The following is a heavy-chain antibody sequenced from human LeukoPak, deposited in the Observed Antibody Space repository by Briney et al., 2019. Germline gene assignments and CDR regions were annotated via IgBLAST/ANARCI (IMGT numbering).Heavy chain of an antibody. Sequence: GGSLRLSCAASGFTFSSYSMNWVRQAPGKGLEWVSYIRSSSSTIYYADSVKGRFTISRDNAKNSLYLQMNSLRAEDTAMYYCARVHGYSSGRYYYYMDAWGKGTTVTVSS. V-gene: IGHV3-48*01. CDR3: ARVHGYSSGRYYYYMDA. CDR2: IRSSSSTI. D-gene: IGHD6-19*01. CDR1: GFTFSSYS. J-gene: IGHJ6*03.